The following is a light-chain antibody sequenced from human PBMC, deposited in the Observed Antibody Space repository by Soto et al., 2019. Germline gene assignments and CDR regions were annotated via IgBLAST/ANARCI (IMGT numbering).Light chain of an antibody. CDR3: QHYNSYSEA. CDR1: QNIITY. J-gene: IGKJ1*01. V-gene: IGKV1-39*01. Sequence: DIQMTQSPSSLSASVGDRVTITCRASQNIITYLNWYQQKPGKAPKVLIYTASNLQGGVPSRFSGSGSGTEFTLTISSRQPDDFATYYCQHYNSYSEAFGQGTKVDIK. CDR2: TAS.